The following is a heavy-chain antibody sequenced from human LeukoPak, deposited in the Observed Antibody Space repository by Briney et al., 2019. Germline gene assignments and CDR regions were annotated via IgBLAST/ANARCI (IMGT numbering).Heavy chain of an antibody. CDR2: IYYTGST. V-gene: IGHV4-59*01. CDR1: GGSISSYY. J-gene: IGHJ5*02. D-gene: IGHD1-1*01. Sequence: SETLSLTCTASGGSISSYYWSWIRQPPGKGLEWIGYIYYTGSTNYNPSLKSRVTISVDTSQNQFSLRLSSVTAADTAVYYCARDRTGNNWFDPWGQGTLVTVSS. CDR3: ARDRTGNNWFDP.